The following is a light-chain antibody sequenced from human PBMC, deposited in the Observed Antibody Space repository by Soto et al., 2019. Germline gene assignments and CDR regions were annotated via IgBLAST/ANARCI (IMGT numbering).Light chain of an antibody. CDR2: DVT. Sequence: QSVLTQPRSVSGSPGQSVTISCTGTSNDVGAYNFVSWYQQRPGKAPKLMIYDVTKRPSGVPDRFSGSKSANTASLTISGLQTDDEADYYCSSYAGTSTFVVFGGGTKLTVL. V-gene: IGLV2-11*01. J-gene: IGLJ2*01. CDR3: SSYAGTSTFVV. CDR1: SNDVGAYNF.